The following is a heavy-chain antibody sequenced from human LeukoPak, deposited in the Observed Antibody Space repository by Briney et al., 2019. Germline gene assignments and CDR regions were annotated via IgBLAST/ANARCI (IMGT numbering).Heavy chain of an antibody. V-gene: IGHV1-2*02. CDR2: INPNSGGT. CDR3: ARDSAPGDTYGLLGIDS. CDR1: GYTFAGYY. Sequence: ASVKVSCKASGYTFAGYYMHWVRQAPGQGLEWMGWINPNSGGTNYAQKFQGRVTMTRDTSISTAYMELSRLRSDDTAVYYCARDSAPGDTYGLLGIDSWGQGTLVTVSS. J-gene: IGHJ4*02. D-gene: IGHD5-18*01.